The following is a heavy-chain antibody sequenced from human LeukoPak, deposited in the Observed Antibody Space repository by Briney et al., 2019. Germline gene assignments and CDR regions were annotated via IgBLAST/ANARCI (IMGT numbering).Heavy chain of an antibody. D-gene: IGHD2-2*01. J-gene: IGHJ5*02. V-gene: IGHV3-66*01. CDR3: AKENTPQYCSSTSCSSNWFDP. CDR1: GVIVSINY. CDR2: LYSGGFT. Sequence: PGGSLRLSCAASGVIVSINYMSWVRQAPGKGLEWVSVLYSGGFTYYADSVKGRFTISRDNSKNTLYLQMNSLRAEDTAVYYCAKENTPQYCSSTSCSSNWFDPWGQGTLVTVSS.